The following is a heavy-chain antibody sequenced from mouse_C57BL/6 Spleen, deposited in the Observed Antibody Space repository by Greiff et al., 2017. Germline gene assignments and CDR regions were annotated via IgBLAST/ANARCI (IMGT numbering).Heavy chain of an antibody. Sequence: VQLQQSGPELVKPGASVKISCKASGYAFSSSWMNWVKQRPGKGLEWIGRIYPGDGDTNYNGKFKGKATLTADKSSSTAYMQLSSLTSEDSAVYFCARSPGSPWFAYWGQGTLVTVSA. V-gene: IGHV1-82*01. CDR3: ARSPGSPWFAY. CDR1: GYAFSSSW. CDR2: IYPGDGDT. J-gene: IGHJ3*01. D-gene: IGHD1-1*01.